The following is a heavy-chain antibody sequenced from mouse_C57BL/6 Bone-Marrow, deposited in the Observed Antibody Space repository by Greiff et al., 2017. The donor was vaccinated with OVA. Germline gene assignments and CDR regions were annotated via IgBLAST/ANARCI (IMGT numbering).Heavy chain of an antibody. CDR1: GYSFTGYY. D-gene: IGHD2-3*01. Sequence: EVKVVESGPELVKPGASVKISCKASGYSFTGYYMNWVKQSPEKSLEWIGEINPSTGGTTYNQKFKAKATLTVDKSSSTAYMQLKSLTSEDSAVYYCARRGWLYWYFDVWGTGTTVTVSS. J-gene: IGHJ1*03. CDR2: INPSTGGT. CDR3: ARRGWLYWYFDV. V-gene: IGHV1-42*01.